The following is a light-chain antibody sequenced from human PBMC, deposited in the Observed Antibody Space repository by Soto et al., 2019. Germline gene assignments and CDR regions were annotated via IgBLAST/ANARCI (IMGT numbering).Light chain of an antibody. Sequence: EIVMTQSPATLPVSPGARATLSCRASQSVSSKVAWYQQKPGQAPRLLIYDASTRATGIPARVSGRGSGTEFTLTISSLQSEDFAVYSCHQYHNWTFGQGTKVDIK. J-gene: IGKJ1*01. CDR1: QSVSSK. CDR3: HQYHNWT. CDR2: DAS. V-gene: IGKV3-15*01.